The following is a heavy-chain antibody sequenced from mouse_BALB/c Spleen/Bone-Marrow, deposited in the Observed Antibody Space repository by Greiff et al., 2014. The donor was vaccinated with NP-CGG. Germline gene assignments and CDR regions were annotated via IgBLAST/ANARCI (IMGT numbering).Heavy chain of an antibody. CDR2: ITTYSANA. D-gene: IGHD3-3*01. CDR1: GYTFTDYA. Sequence: QVQLQQSGPELARPGESVKISCQGSGYTFTDYAMPWGEQSHAKSLEWIGVITTYSANAKYNQKFKGKATMTVDKSSSTAYLELARLTSEDSDIYYCARGGTGPFPYWGQGTLVTVSA. CDR3: ARGGTGPFPY. V-gene: IGHV1-67*01. J-gene: IGHJ3*01.